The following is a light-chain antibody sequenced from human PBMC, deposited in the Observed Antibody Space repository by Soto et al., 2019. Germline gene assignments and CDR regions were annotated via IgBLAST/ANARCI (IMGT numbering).Light chain of an antibody. Sequence: QSALTQPPSVPGAPGQRDTITCTGSSSNFGAGYDVHWYQQLPGTAPKLLIYGNSNRPSGVPDRFSGSKSGTSASLAITGLQAEDEADYYCQSYDSSLSGYVFGTGTKVTVL. V-gene: IGLV1-40*01. CDR3: QSYDSSLSGYV. CDR1: SSNFGAGYD. CDR2: GNS. J-gene: IGLJ1*01.